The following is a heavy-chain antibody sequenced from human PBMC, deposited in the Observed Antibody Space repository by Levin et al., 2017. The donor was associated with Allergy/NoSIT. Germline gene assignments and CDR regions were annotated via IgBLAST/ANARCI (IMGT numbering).Heavy chain of an antibody. CDR1: GFTFSSYA. D-gene: IGHD3-9*01. CDR3: AKTDYDILTGYYFDY. CDR2: ISGSGGST. J-gene: IGHJ4*02. Sequence: GGSLRLSCAASGFTFSSYAMSWVRQAPGKGLEWVSAISGSGGSTYYADSVKGRFTISRDNSKNTLYLQMNSLRAEDTAVYYCAKTDYDILTGYYFDYWGQGTLVTVSS. V-gene: IGHV3-23*01.